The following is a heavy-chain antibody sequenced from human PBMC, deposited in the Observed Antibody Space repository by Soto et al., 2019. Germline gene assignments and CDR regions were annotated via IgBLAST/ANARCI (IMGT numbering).Heavy chain of an antibody. J-gene: IGHJ6*02. V-gene: IGHV5-10-1*01. CDR1: GYSFTSYW. D-gene: IGHD4-4*01. CDR3: ARLVTTEDYYYYYGMDV. Sequence: PGESLKISCKGSGYSFTSYWISWVRQMPGKGLEWMGRIDPSDSYTNYSPSFQGHVTISADKSISTAYLQWSSLKASDTAMYYCARLVTTEDYYYYYGMDVWGQGTTVTVS. CDR2: IDPSDSYT.